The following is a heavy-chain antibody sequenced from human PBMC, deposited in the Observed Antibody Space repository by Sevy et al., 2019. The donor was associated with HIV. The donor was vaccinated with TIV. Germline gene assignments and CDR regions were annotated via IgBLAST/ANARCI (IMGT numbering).Heavy chain of an antibody. CDR3: ARDHVKDGDLGDYYYFAMDV. CDR1: GFTFSDYY. Sequence: GGSLRLSCAASGFTFSDYYMSWIRQAPGKGLEWLSYISGSDNTIYYADSVKGRFTTSRDNTKKSLYLQMNSLRAEDTAVYYCARDHVKDGDLGDYYYFAMDVWGQGTTVTVSS. CDR2: ISGSDNTI. J-gene: IGHJ6*02. D-gene: IGHD4-17*01. V-gene: IGHV3-11*01.